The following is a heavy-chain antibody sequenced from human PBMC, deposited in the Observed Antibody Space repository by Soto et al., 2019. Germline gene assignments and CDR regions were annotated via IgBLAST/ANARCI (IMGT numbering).Heavy chain of an antibody. D-gene: IGHD4-17*01. CDR3: TRARYGDHFDS. CDR2: IDYSAST. V-gene: IGHV4-59*01. CDR1: GDSMTGAN. J-gene: IGHJ4*02. Sequence: PSETLSLTCSVSGDSMTGANWGWFRQSPEKGLEWIGYIDYSASTNYNPSLRSRITITIDTSSNQFSLNLASVTAADAAVYYCTRARYGDHFDSWGQGTLVTVSS.